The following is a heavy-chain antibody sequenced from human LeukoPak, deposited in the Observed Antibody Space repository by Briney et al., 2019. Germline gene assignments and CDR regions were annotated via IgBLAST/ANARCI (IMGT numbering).Heavy chain of an antibody. V-gene: IGHV3-11*01. CDR3: ARDPDYGDPY. D-gene: IGHD4-17*01. J-gene: IGHJ4*02. CDR1: GFTLTDHY. CDR2: ITTSGTTR. Sequence: MSGGSLRLSCTVSGFTLTDHYMSWYRQSPGRGLEWISWITTSGTTRDYADSVKGRFTISRDNRKNSVYLQMSSLRADDTAVYYCARDPDYGDPYWGQGTLVTVSS.